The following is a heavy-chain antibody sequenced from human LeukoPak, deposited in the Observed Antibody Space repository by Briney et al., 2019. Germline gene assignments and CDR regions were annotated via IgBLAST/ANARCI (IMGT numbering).Heavy chain of an antibody. CDR3: ADSVWFGELRY. CDR1: GGSFSGYY. D-gene: IGHD3-10*01. CDR2: INHSGST. V-gene: IGHV4-34*01. Sequence: SETLSLTCAVYGGSFSGYYWSWIRQPPGKGLEWIGEINHSGSTSYNPSLKSRVTISVDTSKNQFSLKLSSVTAADTAVYYCADSVWFGELRYWGQGTLVTVSS. J-gene: IGHJ4*02.